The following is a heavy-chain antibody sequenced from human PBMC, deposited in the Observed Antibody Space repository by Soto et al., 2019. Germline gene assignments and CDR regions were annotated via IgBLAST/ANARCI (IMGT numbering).Heavy chain of an antibody. CDR1: GGSFSGYY. D-gene: IGHD3-22*01. J-gene: IGHJ5*01. CDR3: ARDPLQYYYDSSGYHAPVFNWFDS. V-gene: IGHV4-34*01. Sequence: SETLSLTCAVYGGSFSGYYWSWIRQPPGKGLEWIGEINHSGSTNYNPSLKSRVTISVDTSKNQFSLKLSSVTAADTAVYYCARDPLQYYYDSSGYHAPVFNWFDSWGQGTLVTVSS. CDR2: INHSGST.